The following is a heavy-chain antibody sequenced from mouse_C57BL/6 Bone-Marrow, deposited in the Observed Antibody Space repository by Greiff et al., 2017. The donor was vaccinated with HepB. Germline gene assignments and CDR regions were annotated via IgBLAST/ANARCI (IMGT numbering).Heavy chain of an antibody. CDR1: GYTFTSYW. CDR2: INPSNGGT. D-gene: IGHD1-1*01. Sequence: VKLQQPGTELVKPGASVKLSCKASGYTFTSYWMHWVKQRPGQGLEWIGNINPSNGGTNYNEKFKSKATLTVDKSSSTAYMQLSSLTSEDSAVYYCARERVITTVAGDYWGQGTTLTVSS. V-gene: IGHV1-53*01. J-gene: IGHJ2*01. CDR3: ARERVITTVAGDY.